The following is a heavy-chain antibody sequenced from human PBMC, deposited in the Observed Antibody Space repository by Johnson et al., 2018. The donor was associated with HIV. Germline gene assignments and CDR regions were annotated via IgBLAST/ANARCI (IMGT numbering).Heavy chain of an antibody. Sequence: HVQLAESGGGVVQPGRSLRLSCAASGFTFSNYGMHWVRQAPGKGLEWVAVITFEGSDKYYADSVKGRVTISRDDSKNTLYLRLNSLRPEDSAVYYCAKDVSVVTPSGSFDIWGQGTRVTVSS. D-gene: IGHD4-23*01. CDR1: GFTFSNYG. CDR3: AKDVSVVTPSGSFDI. J-gene: IGHJ3*02. V-gene: IGHV3-30*18. CDR2: ITFEGSDK.